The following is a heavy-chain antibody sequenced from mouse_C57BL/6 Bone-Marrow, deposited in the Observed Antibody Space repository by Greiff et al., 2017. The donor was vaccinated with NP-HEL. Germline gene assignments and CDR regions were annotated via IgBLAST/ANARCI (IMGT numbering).Heavy chain of an antibody. CDR3: TRGSSVRFDY. CDR1: GFTFSSYA. Sequence: EVKVVESGEGLVKPGGSLKLSCAASGFTFSSYAMSWVRQTPEKRLEWVAYISSGGDYIYYAATVKGRFTISRDNARNTLYLQMSSLKSVDTAMYYCTRGSSVRFDYWGQGTTLTVSS. J-gene: IGHJ2*01. D-gene: IGHD1-1*01. V-gene: IGHV5-9-1*02. CDR2: ISSGGDYI.